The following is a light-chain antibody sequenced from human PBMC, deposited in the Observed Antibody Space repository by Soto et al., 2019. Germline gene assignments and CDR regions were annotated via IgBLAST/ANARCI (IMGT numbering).Light chain of an antibody. CDR1: QSIRGL. V-gene: IGKV1-5*03. Sequence: DIQMTQSPSTLSASVGDRVTITCRASQSIRGLLAWYQQKPGRAPTLLIYKASTLESGVPSRFSGSGSGTEFTLTISSLQPYDSATYHCQQYSSDPLTFGQGTRLEIK. CDR2: KAS. J-gene: IGKJ5*01. CDR3: QQYSSDPLT.